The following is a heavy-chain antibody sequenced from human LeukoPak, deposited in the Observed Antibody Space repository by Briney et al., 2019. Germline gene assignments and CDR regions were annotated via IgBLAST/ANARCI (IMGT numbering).Heavy chain of an antibody. CDR1: GFTFGDYA. CDR2: IRSKAYGGTT. V-gene: IGHV3-49*03. D-gene: IGHD5-18*01. Sequence: PGGSLRLSCTASGFTFGDYAMSWFRQAPGKGLEWVGFIRSKAYGGTTDYAAPVKGRFTISRDDSKNTLYLQMNSLKTEDTAVYYCTTAQLQLRRGGFDPWGQGTLVTVSS. CDR3: TTAQLQLRRGGFDP. J-gene: IGHJ5*02.